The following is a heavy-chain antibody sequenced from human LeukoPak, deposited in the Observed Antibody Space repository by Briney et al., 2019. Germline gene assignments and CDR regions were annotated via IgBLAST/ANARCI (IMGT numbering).Heavy chain of an antibody. J-gene: IGHJ4*02. CDR2: ISAYNGNT. CDR3: ARVVAMVRGVIMPEEYYFDY. Sequence: ASVKVSCKASGYTFTSYGISWVRQAPGQGLEWMGLISAYNGNTNYAQKLQGRVTMTTDTSTSTAYMELRSLRSDDTAVYYCARVVAMVRGVIMPEEYYFDYWGQGTLVTVSS. V-gene: IGHV1-18*01. D-gene: IGHD3-10*01. CDR1: GYTFTSYG.